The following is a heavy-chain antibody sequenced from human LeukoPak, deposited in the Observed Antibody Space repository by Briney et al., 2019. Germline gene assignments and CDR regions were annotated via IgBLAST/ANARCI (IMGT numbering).Heavy chain of an antibody. CDR2: IYYSGST. CDR3: AREGRIVVVPAAMGY. CDR1: GGSISSYY. J-gene: IGHJ4*02. V-gene: IGHV4-59*12. D-gene: IGHD2-2*01. Sequence: PSETLSLTCTVSGGSISSYYWSWIRQPPGKGLEWIGYIYYSGSTNYNPSLKSRVTISVDTSKNQFSLKLSSVTAADTAVYYCAREGRIVVVPAAMGYWGQGTLVTVSS.